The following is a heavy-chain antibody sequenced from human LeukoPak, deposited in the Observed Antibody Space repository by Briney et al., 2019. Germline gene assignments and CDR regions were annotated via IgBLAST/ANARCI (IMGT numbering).Heavy chain of an antibody. CDR3: ARADIVVVPAPDY. CDR2: INPNSGGT. CDR1: GYTFTGYY. D-gene: IGHD2-2*01. Sequence: ASVKVSCKASGYTFTGYYMHWVQQAPGQGLEWMGWINPNSGGTNYAQKFQGRVTMTRDTSISTAYMELSRLRSDDTAVYYCARADIVVVPAPDYWGQGTLVTVSS. V-gene: IGHV1-2*02. J-gene: IGHJ4*02.